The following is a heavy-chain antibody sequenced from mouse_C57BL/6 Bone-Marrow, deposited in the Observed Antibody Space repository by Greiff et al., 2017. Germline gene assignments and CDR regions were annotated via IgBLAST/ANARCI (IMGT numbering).Heavy chain of an antibody. D-gene: IGHD1-1*01. Sequence: QVQLQQPGAELVMPGASVKLSCKASGYTFTSYWMPWVKQRPGQGLEWIGEIDPSDSYTNYNQKFKGKSTLTVDKSSSTAYMQLSSLTSEDSAVYYCARRGFITTVIPYRYFDVWGTGTTVTVSS. V-gene: IGHV1-69*01. J-gene: IGHJ1*03. CDR1: GYTFTSYW. CDR3: ARRGFITTVIPYRYFDV. CDR2: IDPSDSYT.